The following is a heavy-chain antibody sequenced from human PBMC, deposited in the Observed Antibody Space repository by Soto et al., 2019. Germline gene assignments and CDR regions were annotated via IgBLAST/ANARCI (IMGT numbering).Heavy chain of an antibody. CDR2: IYYSGST. CDR3: ATANAGAFNI. CDR1: GGSVTSGTYY. Sequence: SETLSLTCTVSGGSVTSGTYYWSWTRQPPEKGLEYIGYIYYSGSTNYNPSLNSRVTISVDTPKNQFSLKLSSATAADTALYYCATANAGAFNIWGQGTMVTVSS. J-gene: IGHJ3*02. V-gene: IGHV4-61*01.